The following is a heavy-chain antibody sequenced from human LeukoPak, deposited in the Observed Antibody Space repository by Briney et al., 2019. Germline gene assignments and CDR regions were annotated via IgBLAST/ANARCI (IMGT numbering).Heavy chain of an antibody. CDR2: ISSRSSTI. CDR1: GFTFSSYS. D-gene: IGHD2-2*01. J-gene: IGHJ6*03. Sequence: GGSLRLSCAASGFTFSSYSMNWVRQAPGKGLEWVSYISSRSSTIYYADSVKGRFTISRDNAKNSLYLQMNSLRAEDTAVYYCAREILPQRGGYCSSTSCYQYYYYMDVWGKGTTVTVSS. V-gene: IGHV3-48*01. CDR3: AREILPQRGGYCSSTSCYQYYYYMDV.